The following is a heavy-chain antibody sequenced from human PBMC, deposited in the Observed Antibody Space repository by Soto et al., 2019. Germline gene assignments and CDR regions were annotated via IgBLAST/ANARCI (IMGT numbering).Heavy chain of an antibody. J-gene: IGHJ4*02. CDR2: IWYDGSNK. Sequence: GGSLRLSCAASGFTFSSYGMHWVRQAPGKGLEWVAVIWYDGSNKYYADSVKGRFTISRDNSKNTLYLQMNSLRAEDKAVYYCARGELLFEYYFDYWGQGTLVTVSS. D-gene: IGHD2-21*02. V-gene: IGHV3-33*01. CDR1: GFTFSSYG. CDR3: ARGELLFEYYFDY.